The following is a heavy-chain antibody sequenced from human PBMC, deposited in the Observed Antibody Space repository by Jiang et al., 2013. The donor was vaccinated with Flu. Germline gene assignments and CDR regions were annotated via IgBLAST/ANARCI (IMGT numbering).Heavy chain of an antibody. CDR3: TSLPGRGPYGMDV. CDR2: ITSDETT. J-gene: IGHJ6*02. V-gene: IGHV3-74*01. Sequence: DLVQPGGSLRLSCAASGFIFSAYWMHWVRRAPGKGLVWVSRITSDETTSYADSVKGRFTISRDNAKNTLYLQMNNLGIEDTAVYYCTSLPGRGPYGMDVWGQGTTVTVSS. CDR1: GFIFSAYW.